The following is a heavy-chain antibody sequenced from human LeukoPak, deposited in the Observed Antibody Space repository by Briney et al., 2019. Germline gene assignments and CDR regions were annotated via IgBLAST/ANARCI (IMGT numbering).Heavy chain of an antibody. CDR1: GFSFMNAW. CDR2: IKSNADGGTP. J-gene: IGHJ4*02. Sequence: GGSLRLSCAASGFSFMNAWMIWVRQAPGKGLEWVGRIKSNADGGTPDYAAPARGRFTIARDDSKNTLYLQMNSLKTEDTAVYYCTTFYHEYSPYWGRGTLVTVPS. V-gene: IGHV3-15*01. CDR3: TTFYHEYSPY. D-gene: IGHD2/OR15-2a*01.